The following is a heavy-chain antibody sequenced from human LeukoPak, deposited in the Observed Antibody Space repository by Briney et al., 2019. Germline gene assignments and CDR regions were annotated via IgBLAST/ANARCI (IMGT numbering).Heavy chain of an antibody. V-gene: IGHV4-34*01. Sequence: PSETLSLTCAVYGGSFSGYYWSWIRQTPGKGLEWIGEINHSGSTNYNPSLKSRVTISVDTSKNQFSLKLSSVTAADTAVYYCARGCRYYDAYYFDYWGQGTLVTVSS. CDR3: ARGCRYYDAYYFDY. D-gene: IGHD3-22*01. CDR2: INHSGST. J-gene: IGHJ4*02. CDR1: GGSFSGYY.